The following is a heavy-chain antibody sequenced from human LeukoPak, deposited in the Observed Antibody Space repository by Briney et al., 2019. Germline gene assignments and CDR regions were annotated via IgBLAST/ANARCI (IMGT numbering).Heavy chain of an antibody. D-gene: IGHD3-10*01. V-gene: IGHV4-59*01. J-gene: IGHJ6*03. CDR2: IYYSGST. Sequence: SETLSLTCTVSGGSIRSYYWSWIRQPPGKGLEWIAYIYYSGSTNYNPSLKSRVTISVDTSKNQFSLKLSSVTAADTAVYYCARVAYYQKPPTSYYYYYMDVWGKGTTVTVSS. CDR3: ARVAYYQKPPTSYYYYYMDV. CDR1: GGSIRSYY.